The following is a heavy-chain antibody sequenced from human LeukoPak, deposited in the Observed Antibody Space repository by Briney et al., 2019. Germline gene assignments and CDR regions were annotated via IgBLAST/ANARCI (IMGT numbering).Heavy chain of an antibody. CDR1: GGSISSGGYS. J-gene: IGHJ4*02. Sequence: SETLSLTCAVSGGSISSGGYSWSWIRQPPGKGLEWIGYINHSGSTYYNPSLKSRVTISVDRSKNQFSLKLSSVTAADTAVYYCARARVGIGGFDYWGQGTLVTVSS. CDR3: ARARVGIGGFDY. D-gene: IGHD3-16*01. V-gene: IGHV4-30-2*01. CDR2: INHSGST.